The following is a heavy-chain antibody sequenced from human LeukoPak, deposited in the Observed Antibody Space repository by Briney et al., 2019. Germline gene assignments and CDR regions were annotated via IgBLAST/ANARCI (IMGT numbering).Heavy chain of an antibody. CDR2: IYHSGST. CDR1: GYSISSGYY. V-gene: IGHV4-38-2*02. D-gene: IGHD6-6*01. CDR3: ASPYSSSSGNWYFDL. J-gene: IGHJ2*01. Sequence: SETLSLTCTVSGYSISSGYYWGWIRQPPGKGLEWIGSIYHSGSTYYNPSLKSRVTISVDTSKNQFSLKLSSVTAADTAVYYCASPYSSSSGNWYFDLWGRGTLVTVSS.